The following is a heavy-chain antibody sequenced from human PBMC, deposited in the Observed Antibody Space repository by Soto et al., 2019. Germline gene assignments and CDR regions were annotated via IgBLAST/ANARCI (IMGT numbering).Heavy chain of an antibody. Sequence: HPGGSLRLSCAVSGFIFSNFEMNWVRQAPGKGLEWISYVSNSGTKSYADSVKGRFTISRDNTKDSLYLQMNSLRAEDTAVYYCARADTSWYASFDYWGHGVLVTVSS. J-gene: IGHJ4*01. CDR1: GFIFSNFE. D-gene: IGHD6-13*01. V-gene: IGHV3-48*03. CDR3: ARADTSWYASFDY. CDR2: VSNSGTK.